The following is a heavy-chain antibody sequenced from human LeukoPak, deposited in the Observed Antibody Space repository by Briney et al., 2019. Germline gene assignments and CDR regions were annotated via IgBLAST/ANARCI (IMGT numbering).Heavy chain of an antibody. D-gene: IGHD3-16*02. J-gene: IGHJ4*02. V-gene: IGHV1-69*13. CDR3: ARTSYDYVWGSYRLFDY. Sequence: SVKVSCKASGGTFSSYAISWVRQAPGQGVEWMGGIIPIFGTANYAQKFQGRVTITADESTSTAYMELSSLRSEDTAVYYCARTSYDYVWGSYRLFDYWGQGTLVTVSS. CDR1: GGTFSSYA. CDR2: IIPIFGTA.